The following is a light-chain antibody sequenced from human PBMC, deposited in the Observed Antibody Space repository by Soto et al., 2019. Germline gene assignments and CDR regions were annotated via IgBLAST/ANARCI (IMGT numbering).Light chain of an antibody. V-gene: IGKV1-39*01. J-gene: IGKJ5*01. Sequence: DIQLTQSPSSLSASVGDRVTITCRASQSVSSHLNWYQQKPGKAPKVLMYRASSLQSGVPSRFSGSGSGTDFTLTISSLAPEDFGVYFCQHYGNSPPATFGQGTRLEI. CDR2: RAS. CDR3: QHYGNSPPAT. CDR1: QSVSSH.